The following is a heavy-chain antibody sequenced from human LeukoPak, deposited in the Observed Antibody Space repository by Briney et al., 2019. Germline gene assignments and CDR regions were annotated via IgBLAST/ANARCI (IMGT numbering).Heavy chain of an antibody. V-gene: IGHV1-69*04. CDR2: IIPILGIA. CDR3: AKTQKYYYYVLD. CDR1: GGTFSSYA. Sequence: SVKVSCKASGGTFSSYAISWVRQAPGQGLEWMGRIIPILGIANYAQKFQGRVTITADKSTSTAYMELSSLRSEDTAVYYCAKTQKYYYYVLDWGQGTLVTVSS. J-gene: IGHJ4*02. D-gene: IGHD3-10*01.